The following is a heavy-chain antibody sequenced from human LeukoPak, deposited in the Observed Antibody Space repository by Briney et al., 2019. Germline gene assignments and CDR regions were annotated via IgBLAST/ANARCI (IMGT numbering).Heavy chain of an antibody. V-gene: IGHV3-23*01. J-gene: IGHJ4*02. CDR3: ARDRAVGYYDSGGHVIFDY. CDR2: INGNGEIT. CDR1: AFIFNNYA. Sequence: GGSLRLSCAASAFIFNNYAMSWVRQAPGKGLEWVSGINGNGEITYYADSVKGRFTISRDNSKNMLYLQMNSLRADDTAVYHCARDRAVGYYDSGGHVIFDYWGQGTLVTVSS. D-gene: IGHD3-22*01.